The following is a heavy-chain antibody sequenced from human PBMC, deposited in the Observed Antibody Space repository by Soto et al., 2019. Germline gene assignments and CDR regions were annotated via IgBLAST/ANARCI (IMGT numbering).Heavy chain of an antibody. J-gene: IGHJ5*01. CDR3: ARYGTRGDW. V-gene: IGHV3-9*01. Sequence: GGSLRLSCAASGFTFDDYAMHWVRQAPGKGLEWVSGISWNSASMDYADSVKDRFSISRDNAKDSLYLHLNSLRVGDTAVYYCARYGTRGDWWGLGTQVTVSS. D-gene: IGHD2-8*01. CDR2: ISWNSASM. CDR1: GFTFDDYA.